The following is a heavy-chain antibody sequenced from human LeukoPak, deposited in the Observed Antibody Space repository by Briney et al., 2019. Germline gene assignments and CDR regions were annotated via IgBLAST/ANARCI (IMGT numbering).Heavy chain of an antibody. CDR2: ISGSGGST. D-gene: IGHD2-2*01. V-gene: IGHV3-23*01. CDR1: GFTFSSYG. CDR3: AKVGCSSTSCYWTGWADAFDI. J-gene: IGHJ3*02. Sequence: GGSLRLSCAASGFTFSSYGMSWVRQAPGKGLEWVSAISGSGGSTYYADSVKGRFTISRDNSKNTLYLQMNSLRAEDTAVYYCAKVGCSSTSCYWTGWADAFDIWGQGTMVTVSS.